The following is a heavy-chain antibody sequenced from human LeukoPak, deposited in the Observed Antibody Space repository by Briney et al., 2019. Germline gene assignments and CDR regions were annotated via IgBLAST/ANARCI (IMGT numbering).Heavy chain of an antibody. D-gene: IGHD6-19*01. V-gene: IGHV4-4*02. CDR3: ARAGGSGSYYYYFDY. CDR2: IYHSGST. J-gene: IGHJ4*02. Sequence: SETLSLTCAVSGGSISSSNWWSWVRQPPGQGLEWIGEIYHSGSTNYNPSLKSRVTISVDKSKNQFSLKLSSVTAADTAVYYCARAGGSGSYYYYFDYWGQGTLVTVSS. CDR1: GGSISSSNW.